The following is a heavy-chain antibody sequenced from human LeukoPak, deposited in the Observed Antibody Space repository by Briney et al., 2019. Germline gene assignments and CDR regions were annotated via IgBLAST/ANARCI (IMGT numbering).Heavy chain of an antibody. CDR3: ASTSMVRGVITPFDY. CDR1: GAIFSNHA. CDR2: ISGTGVTT. V-gene: IGHV3-23*01. J-gene: IGHJ4*02. D-gene: IGHD3-10*01. Sequence: PGGSLRLSCAASGAIFSNHAMSWVRQAPGKGLEWVSLISGTGVTTYYAASVKGRFTISRDNSKNTLYLQINSLRAEDTALYYCASTSMVRGVITPFDYWGQGTLVTVSS.